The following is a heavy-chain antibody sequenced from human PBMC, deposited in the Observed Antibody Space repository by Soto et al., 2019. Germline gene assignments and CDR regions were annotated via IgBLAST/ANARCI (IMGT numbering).Heavy chain of an antibody. V-gene: IGHV3-30-3*01. CDR3: ATDRVTTVIYNWFDP. CDR1: GFTFSSYA. Sequence: QVQLVESGGGVVQPGRSLRLSCAASGFTFSSYAMHWVRQAPGKGLEWVAVISYDGSNKYYADSVKGRFTISRDNSKNTMYLQMNSLRAKDTAVYYCATDRVTTVIYNWFDPWGQGTLVTVSS. J-gene: IGHJ5*02. D-gene: IGHD4-17*01. CDR2: ISYDGSNK.